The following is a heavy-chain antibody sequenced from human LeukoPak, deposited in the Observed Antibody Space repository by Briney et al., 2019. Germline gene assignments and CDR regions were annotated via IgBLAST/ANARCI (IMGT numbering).Heavy chain of an antibody. D-gene: IGHD3-3*01. J-gene: IGHJ4*02. V-gene: IGHV3-33*01. Sequence: GGSLRLSCAASGFTFSSYGMHWGRQAPGKGLEGVAVICYDGSNKNYADSVKGRFTISRDNSKNTLYLQMNRLRAEDTAVYYCARNGQYKGLLSGGYFYYWGQGTLVTVSS. CDR2: ICYDGSNK. CDR3: ARNGQYKGLLSGGYFYY. CDR1: GFTFSSYG.